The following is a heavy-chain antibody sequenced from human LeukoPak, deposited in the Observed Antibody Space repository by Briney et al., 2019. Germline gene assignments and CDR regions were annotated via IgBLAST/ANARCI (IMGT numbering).Heavy chain of an antibody. D-gene: IGHD6-13*01. J-gene: IGHJ6*03. V-gene: IGHV4-39*07. Sequence: SETLSLTCTVSGGSISSSSYFWGWIRQPPGKGLEWIGSIYYSGSTYYNPSLRSRVTISGDTSKNQFSLKVTSLTAADTAVYYCGVFAYYYVDVWGKGTTVTASS. CDR2: IYYSGST. CDR1: GGSISSSSYF. CDR3: GVFAYYYVDV.